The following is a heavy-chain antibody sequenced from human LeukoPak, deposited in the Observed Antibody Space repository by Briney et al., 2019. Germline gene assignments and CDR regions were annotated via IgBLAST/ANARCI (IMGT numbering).Heavy chain of an antibody. D-gene: IGHD3-3*01. CDR3: ARDSITIFGVVNPFDY. CDR2: ISSSSSTI. J-gene: IGHJ4*02. V-gene: IGHV3-48*01. Sequence: GGSLRLSXAASGFTFSSYSMNWVRQAPGKGLEWVSYISSSSSTIYYADSVKGRFTISRDNAKNSLYLQMNSLRAEDTAVYYCARDSITIFGVVNPFDYWGQRTLVTVSS. CDR1: GFTFSSYS.